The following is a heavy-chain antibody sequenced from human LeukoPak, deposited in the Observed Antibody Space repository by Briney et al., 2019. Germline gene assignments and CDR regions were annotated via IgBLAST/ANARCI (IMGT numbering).Heavy chain of an antibody. Sequence: ASVKVSCKASGYTFTGYYMHWVRQAPGQGLEWMGWINPNSGGTNYAQKLQGRVTMTTDTSTSTAYMELRSLRSDDTAVYYCAREGSSSWTYYFDYWGQGTLVTVSS. CDR2: INPNSGGT. V-gene: IGHV1-2*02. CDR3: AREGSSSWTYYFDY. D-gene: IGHD6-13*01. CDR1: GYTFTGYY. J-gene: IGHJ4*02.